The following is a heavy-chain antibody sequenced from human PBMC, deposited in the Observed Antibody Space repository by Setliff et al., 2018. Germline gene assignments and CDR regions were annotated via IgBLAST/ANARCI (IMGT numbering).Heavy chain of an antibody. CDR3: ARTGTYRYFDS. J-gene: IGHJ4*02. CDR1: GSAIDSGHY. CDR2: IHYRGTT. D-gene: IGHD1-1*01. V-gene: IGHV4-38-2*01. Sequence: SETLSLTCAVSGSAIDSGHYWGWIRQPPGKGLEWIGRIHYRGTTYSNVSLASRLTISVDTSKNQFSLQLTSVTAADTAVYYCARTGTYRYFDSWGQGTRVTVSS.